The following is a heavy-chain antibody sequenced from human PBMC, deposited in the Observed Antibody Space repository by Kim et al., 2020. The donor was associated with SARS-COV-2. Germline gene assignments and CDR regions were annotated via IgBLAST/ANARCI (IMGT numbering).Heavy chain of an antibody. D-gene: IGHD4-17*01. CDR1: GFTFSNYD. J-gene: IGHJ5*01. CDR3: DGGCGETT. Sequence: GGSLRLSCAASGFTFSNYDMCWVRQAPGKGLEWVSAISGSGGSIYYADSVKGRFTISRDNSKNTLYLQMNSLRVEDTAVYFCDGGCGETTWGPGTMGTVS. V-gene: IGHV3-23*01. CDR2: ISGSGGSI.